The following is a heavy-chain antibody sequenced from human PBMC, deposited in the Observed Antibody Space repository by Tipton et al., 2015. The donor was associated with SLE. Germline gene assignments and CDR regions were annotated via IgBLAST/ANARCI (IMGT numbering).Heavy chain of an antibody. Sequence: GLVKPSETLSLTCTVSGASITTSEYFWGWIRRPPGKGLEWIGIFYYGGNTYYNPSLKSPVSISAGTSKNQFSLKLSSVTAADTAVYYCARDHLPGGYYYYMDVWGKGTTVTVSS. J-gene: IGHJ6*03. V-gene: IGHV4-39*07. CDR3: ARDHLPGGYYYYMDV. CDR2: FYYGGNT. CDR1: GASITTSEYF. D-gene: IGHD3-10*01.